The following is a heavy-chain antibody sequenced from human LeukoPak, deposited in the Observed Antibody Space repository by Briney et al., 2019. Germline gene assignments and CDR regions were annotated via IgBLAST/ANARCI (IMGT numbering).Heavy chain of an antibody. V-gene: IGHV3-48*03. CDR1: GFTFSSYE. J-gene: IGHJ4*02. CDR2: ISSSGSTI. CDR3: ARPDYYRGAGSYGGDY. D-gene: IGHD3-10*01. Sequence: GGSLRLSCAASGFTFSSYEMNWVRQAPRKGLEWVSYISSSGSTIYYADSVKGRFTISRDNAKNSLYLQMNSLRAEDTAVYYCARPDYYRGAGSYGGDYWGQGTLVTVSS.